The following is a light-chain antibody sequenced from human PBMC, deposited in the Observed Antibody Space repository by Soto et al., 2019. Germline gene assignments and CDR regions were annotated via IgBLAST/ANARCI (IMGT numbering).Light chain of an antibody. V-gene: IGKV3-20*01. CDR1: QSVSSSY. CDR2: GAS. CDR3: QQYGSSRP. J-gene: IGKJ2*01. Sequence: EIGLTQSPGTLSLSPGERATLSCRASQSVSSSYLAWYQQKPGQAPRLLIYGASSRATGIPDRFSGRGSGTDFTLTISRLEPEDFAVYYCQQYGSSRPFGQGNKLEIK.